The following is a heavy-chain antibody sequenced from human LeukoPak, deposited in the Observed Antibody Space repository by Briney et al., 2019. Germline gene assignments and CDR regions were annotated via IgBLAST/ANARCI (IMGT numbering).Heavy chain of an antibody. CDR1: GFTFSSYW. D-gene: IGHD3-10*01. J-gene: IGHJ4*02. CDR3: ARVRVRSIADYGSGSYYPAD. Sequence: GGSLRLSCAASGFTFSSYWMHWVRQAPGKGLVWVSRINTDGSSTSYADSVKGRFTISRDNAKNTLYLQMNSLRAEDTAVYYCARVRVRSIADYGSGSYYPADWGQGTLVTVSS. CDR2: INTDGSST. V-gene: IGHV3-74*01.